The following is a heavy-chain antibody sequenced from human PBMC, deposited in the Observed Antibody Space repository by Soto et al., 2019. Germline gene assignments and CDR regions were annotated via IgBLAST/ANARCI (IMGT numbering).Heavy chain of an antibody. D-gene: IGHD6-25*01. J-gene: IGHJ6*03. CDR3: AGRKGFSGLWGGGNKAPAKYYMDV. Sequence: SETLSLTCAVYGGSFSGYYWSWIRQPPGKGLEWIGEINHSGSTNYNPSLKSRVTISVDTSKNQFSLKLSSVTAADTAVYYCAGRKGFSGLWGGGNKAPAKYYMDVGGKGTRFTVPS. CDR2: INHSGST. CDR1: GGSFSGYY. V-gene: IGHV4-34*01.